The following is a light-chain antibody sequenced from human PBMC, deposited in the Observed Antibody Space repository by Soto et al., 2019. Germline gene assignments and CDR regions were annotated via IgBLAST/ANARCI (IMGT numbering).Light chain of an antibody. V-gene: IGKV3-20*01. CDR3: HQYGSSPQT. CDR2: GAS. Sequence: EIVLTQSPCTLSVFPGERATLSCRASQSVSSSYLAWYKQKPGQAPSLLIYGASSRATGIPDRFTGSGSGTDFTLTISRLEPEDFEVFYCHQYGSSPQTFGQGTKVDIK. J-gene: IGKJ1*01. CDR1: QSVSSSY.